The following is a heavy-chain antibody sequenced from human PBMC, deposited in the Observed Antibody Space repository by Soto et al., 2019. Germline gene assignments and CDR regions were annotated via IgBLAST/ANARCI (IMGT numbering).Heavy chain of an antibody. CDR3: ARASEGGFDP. CDR1: GFTFSTYD. CDR2: ILASGDT. V-gene: IGHV3-13*01. J-gene: IGHJ5*02. Sequence: GGSLRLSCATSGFTFSTYDMHWVRQGPGKGLEWVSIILASGDTYYTGSVKGRFTISRDNAKNSLFLQMDSLRAGDTAVYYCARASEGGFDPWGQGALVTVSS.